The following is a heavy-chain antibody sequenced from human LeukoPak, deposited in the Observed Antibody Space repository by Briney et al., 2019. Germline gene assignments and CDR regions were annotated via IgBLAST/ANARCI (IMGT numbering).Heavy chain of an antibody. CDR3: ARDLYDFWSGYYIPDY. J-gene: IGHJ4*02. V-gene: IGHV3-21*01. Sequence: GGSLRLSCAASGFTFSSYSMNWVRQAPGKGLEWVSSISSSSSYIYYADSVEGRFTISRDNAKNSLYLQMNSLRAEDTAVYYCARDLYDFWSGYYIPDYWGQGTLVTVSS. CDR2: ISSSSSYI. D-gene: IGHD3-3*01. CDR1: GFTFSSYS.